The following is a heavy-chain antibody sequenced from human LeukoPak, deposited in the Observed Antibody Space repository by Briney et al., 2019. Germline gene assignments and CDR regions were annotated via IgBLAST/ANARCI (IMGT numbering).Heavy chain of an antibody. D-gene: IGHD3-22*01. Sequence: PGGSLRLSCAASGVTFSSYWMHWVRQAPGKGLVWVSRINSDGSSTSYADSVKGRFTISRDNAKNTLYLQMNSLRAEDTAVYYCARVGYYYDSSGYYGVCDYWGQGTLVTVSS. CDR2: INSDGSST. CDR1: GVTFSSYW. J-gene: IGHJ4*02. V-gene: IGHV3-74*01. CDR3: ARVGYYYDSSGYYGVCDY.